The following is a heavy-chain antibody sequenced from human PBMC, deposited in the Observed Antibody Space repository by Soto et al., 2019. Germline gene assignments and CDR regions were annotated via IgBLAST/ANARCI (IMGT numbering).Heavy chain of an antibody. J-gene: IGHJ6*02. Sequence: QVRLVESGGGVVQPGRSLRLSCAASGFTFSSYAMHWVRQAPGKGLEWVAVISYDGSNKYYADSVKGRFTISRDNSKNTLYLQMNSLRAEDTAVYYCARVRQLLNDYYYYGMDVWGQGTTVTVSS. D-gene: IGHD6-6*01. CDR2: ISYDGSNK. V-gene: IGHV3-30-3*01. CDR3: ARVRQLLNDYYYYGMDV. CDR1: GFTFSSYA.